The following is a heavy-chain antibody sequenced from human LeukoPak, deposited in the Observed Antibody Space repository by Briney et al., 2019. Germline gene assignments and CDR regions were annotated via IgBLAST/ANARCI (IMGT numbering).Heavy chain of an antibody. CDR2: IYYSGSA. CDR3: STGVVPAEEGWLDP. J-gene: IGHJ5*02. D-gene: IGHD2-2*01. CDR1: AGSISSYY. Sequence: SETLSLTSTVSAGSISSYYWSWIRQPAGKGLEWIGYIYYSGSANYNPSLKSRVTISVDTTKNQFSLKLSSVTAADTAVYYSSTGVVPAEEGWLDPWAQGTLVTVSS. V-gene: IGHV4-59*08.